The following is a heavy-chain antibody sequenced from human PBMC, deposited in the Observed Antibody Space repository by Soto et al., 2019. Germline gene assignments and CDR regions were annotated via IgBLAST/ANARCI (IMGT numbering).Heavy chain of an antibody. CDR1: GGSISSGGYS. V-gene: IGHV4-30-2*01. CDR2: IYHGGYT. D-gene: IGHD3-10*01. J-gene: IGHJ6*02. Sequence: LSLTCAVSGGSISSGGYSWNCIRQPPGKGLEWIGYIYHGGYTYYTPSLKSRVTISLDTSKTQISLNLSSMTAADTAVYYCVRQGFGALHGRVDVWGQGTTVTVSS. CDR3: VRQGFGALHGRVDV.